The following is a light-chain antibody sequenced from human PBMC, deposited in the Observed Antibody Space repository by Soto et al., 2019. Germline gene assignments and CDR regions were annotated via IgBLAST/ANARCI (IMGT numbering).Light chain of an antibody. Sequence: EIVLTQSPATLSLSPGERATLSCRASQSVSSYLAWYQQKPGQAPRLLIYDASNRATGIPARFSGSGSGTDFTLTISSLEPEDFAVYYRQQRSNLPPMFGEGTKGDSK. CDR1: QSVSSY. J-gene: IGKJ1*01. V-gene: IGKV3-11*01. CDR2: DAS. CDR3: QQRSNLPPM.